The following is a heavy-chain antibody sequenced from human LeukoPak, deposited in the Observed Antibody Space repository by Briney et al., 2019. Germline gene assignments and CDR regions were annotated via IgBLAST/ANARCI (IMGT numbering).Heavy chain of an antibody. J-gene: IGHJ6*02. Sequence: GGSLRLSCTASGLTFSSYWIHWVRQAPGKGLVWVSRINSDGSSTGYADSVKGRFTLSRDNAKNTLYLLMNSLRAEDTAVYYCARDPGVADSYYSRYGMDVWGQGTTVTVSS. CDR1: GLTFSSYW. D-gene: IGHD5-18*01. CDR3: ARDPGVADSYYSRYGMDV. V-gene: IGHV3-74*01. CDR2: INSDGSST.